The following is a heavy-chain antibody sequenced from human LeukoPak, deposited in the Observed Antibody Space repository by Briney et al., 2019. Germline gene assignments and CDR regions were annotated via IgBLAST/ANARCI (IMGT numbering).Heavy chain of an antibody. CDR1: GDSFSSHY. D-gene: IGHD4-17*01. J-gene: IGHJ3*02. Sequence: SETLSLTCVVSGDSFSSHYWTWIRQSPGTGLEWIGYISYIGSTNYNPSLKSRVTISIDTSKNQFSLKLRSVTAADTAVYYCARDLVTGTKGFDIWGQGTMVSVSA. CDR2: ISYIGST. CDR3: ARDLVTGTKGFDI. V-gene: IGHV4-59*11.